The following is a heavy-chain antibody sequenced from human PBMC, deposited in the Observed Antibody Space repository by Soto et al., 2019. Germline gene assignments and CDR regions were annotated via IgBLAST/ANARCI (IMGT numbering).Heavy chain of an antibody. V-gene: IGHV4-39*01. CDR3: ARQPTYYYDSSGYPG. Sequence: SETLSLTCTVSGDCVNSAAYYWGWIRQPPGKGLEWIGSIYYSGSTYYNPSLKSRVTISVDTSKNQFSLKLSSVTAADTAVYYCARQPTYYYDSSGYPGWGQGTLVTVSS. CDR2: IYYSGST. CDR1: GDCVNSAAYY. D-gene: IGHD3-22*01. J-gene: IGHJ4*02.